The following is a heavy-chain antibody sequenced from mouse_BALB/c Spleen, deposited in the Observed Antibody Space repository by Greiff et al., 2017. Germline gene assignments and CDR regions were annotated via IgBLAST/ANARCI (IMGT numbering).Heavy chain of an antibody. CDR1: GFTFSSYA. J-gene: IGHJ3*01. CDR3: ARTYQSY. V-gene: IGHV5-9-4*01. Sequence: DVQLVESGGGLVKPGGSLKLSCAASGFTFSSYAMSWVRQSPEKRLEWVAEISSGGSYTYYPDTVTGRFTISRDNAKNTLYLEMSSLRSEDTAMYYCARTYQSYWGQGTLVTVSA. CDR2: ISSGGSYT. D-gene: IGHD5-1*01.